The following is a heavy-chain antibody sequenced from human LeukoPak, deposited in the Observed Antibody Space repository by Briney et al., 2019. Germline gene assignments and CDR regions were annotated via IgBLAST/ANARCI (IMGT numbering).Heavy chain of an antibody. CDR2: ISWNSGRI. D-gene: IGHD6-19*01. CDR3: AKSSPGYSSGWLQH. Sequence: GGSLRLSCAASGFTFDDYAMHWVRQAPGKGLEWVSGISWNSGRIDYADSEKGRFTISRDNAKKSLYLQMNSLRAEDMALYYCAKSSPGYSSGWLQHWGQGTLVTVSS. CDR1: GFTFDDYA. J-gene: IGHJ1*01. V-gene: IGHV3-9*03.